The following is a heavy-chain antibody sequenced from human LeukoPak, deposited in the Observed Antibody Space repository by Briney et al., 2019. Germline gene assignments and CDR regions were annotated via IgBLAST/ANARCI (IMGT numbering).Heavy chain of an antibody. V-gene: IGHV3-64D*09. D-gene: IGHD5-24*01. J-gene: IGHJ3*02. CDR2: ISSNGGST. CDR3: VKDPGRDGYNYFI. Sequence: GGSLRLSCEASGFXFRSYWMSWVRQAPGKGLEYVSAISSNGGSTYYADSVKGRFTISRDNSKNTLYLQMSSLRAEDTAVYYCVKDPGRDGYNYFIWGQGTMVTVSS. CDR1: GFXFRSYW.